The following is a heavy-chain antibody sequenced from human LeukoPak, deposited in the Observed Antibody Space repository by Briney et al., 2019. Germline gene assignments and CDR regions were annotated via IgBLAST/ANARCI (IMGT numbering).Heavy chain of an antibody. CDR2: ISGSGDST. CDR1: GFTFSIYG. CDR3: AKDQRSIAVAGYFDY. V-gene: IGHV3-23*01. D-gene: IGHD6-19*01. Sequence: GGSLRLSCAASGFTFSIYGMSWVRQAPGKGLEWVSGISGSGDSTFYADSVKGRFTISRDNSKNTRYLQMNSLRAEDTAVYYCAKDQRSIAVAGYFDYWGQGTLVTVPS. J-gene: IGHJ4*02.